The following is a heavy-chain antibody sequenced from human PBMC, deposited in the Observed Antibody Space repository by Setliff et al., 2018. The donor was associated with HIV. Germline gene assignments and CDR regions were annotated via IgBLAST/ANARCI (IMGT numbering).Heavy chain of an antibody. CDR2: IYYSGTT. V-gene: IGHV4-59*02. D-gene: IGHD6-6*01. CDR3: ARAEQLALGDYYYMDV. CDR1: GGSVSNYY. Sequence: ASETLSLTCTVSGGSVSNYYWTWIRQPPGKGLEWIGYIYYSGTTKYPSLKRRVTISVDTSKNQFSLKLSPVTAADTAVYYCARAEQLALGDYYYMDVWGKGTTVTV. J-gene: IGHJ6*03.